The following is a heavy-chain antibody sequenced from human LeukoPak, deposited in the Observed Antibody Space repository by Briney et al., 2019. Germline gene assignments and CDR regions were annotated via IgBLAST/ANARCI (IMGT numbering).Heavy chain of an antibody. V-gene: IGHV3-33*01. CDR1: GFTFSSYG. D-gene: IGHD4-23*01. CDR2: IWYDGSNK. J-gene: IGHJ3*02. Sequence: TGGSLRLSCAASGFTFSSYGMHWVRQAPGEGLEWVAVIWYDGSNKYYADSVKGRFTISRDNSKDTLYLQMNSLRAEDTAVYYCARETLRWNAFDIWGQGTMVTVSS. CDR3: ARETLRWNAFDI.